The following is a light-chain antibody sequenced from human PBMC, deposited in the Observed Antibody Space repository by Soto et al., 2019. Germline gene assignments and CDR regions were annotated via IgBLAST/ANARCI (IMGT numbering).Light chain of an antibody. CDR2: YNN. CDR3: GTWDNSLSADA. J-gene: IGLJ1*01. CDR1: GSNIGHNF. V-gene: IGLV1-51*01. Sequence: QSVLTQPPSVSAAPGQRVTISCSGSGSNIGHNFVSWYQQLPGTAPKLLMYYNNKRPSGIPDRFSGSKSGTSATLGITGLQSGDEADYYCGTWDNSLSADAFGAATKLTVL.